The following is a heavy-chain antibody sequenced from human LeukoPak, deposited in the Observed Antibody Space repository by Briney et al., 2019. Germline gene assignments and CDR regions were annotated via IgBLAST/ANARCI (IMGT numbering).Heavy chain of an antibody. V-gene: IGHV3-11*05. D-gene: IGHD5-12*01. Sequence: GGSLRLSCAASGFTFSDYYMSWIRQAPGKGLEWLSYISGSGRYTHYADSVQGRFTISRDNAKNSLYLQINSLSAEDTALYYCARDLRGYDSYYFDSWGQGTLVTVSS. CDR1: GFTFSDYY. CDR3: ARDLRGYDSYYFDS. CDR2: ISGSGRYT. J-gene: IGHJ4*02.